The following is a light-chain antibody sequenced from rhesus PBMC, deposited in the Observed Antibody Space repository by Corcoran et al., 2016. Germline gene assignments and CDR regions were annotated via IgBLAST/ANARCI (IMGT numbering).Light chain of an antibody. CDR1: ENVNNY. CDR3: QHGYGTPFT. V-gene: IGKV1-74*01. CDR2: KAS. J-gene: IGKJ3*01. Sequence: DIQMTQSPSSLSASVGDRVTITCRASENVNNYLTWYQQKPGKVPILLIYKASTLQSGVPSRFSGSGTGTEYTFSISSLQPEDVATYYCQHGYGTPFTFGPGTKLDIK.